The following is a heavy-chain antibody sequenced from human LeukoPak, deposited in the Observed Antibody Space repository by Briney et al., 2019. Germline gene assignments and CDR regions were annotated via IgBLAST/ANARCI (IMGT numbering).Heavy chain of an antibody. J-gene: IGHJ4*02. D-gene: IGHD5-18*01. V-gene: IGHV3-48*03. CDR2: ISYNGQRI. CDR1: GFMFSTYE. CDR3: AKDSGSYGYAEGFDY. Sequence: GGSLRLSCAASGFMFSTYEMNWVRQAPGKGLEWLSYISYNGQRIFYADSVKGRFTISRDNAKNTLYLQMNSLRAEDTAVYYCAKDSGSYGYAEGFDYWGQGTLVTVSS.